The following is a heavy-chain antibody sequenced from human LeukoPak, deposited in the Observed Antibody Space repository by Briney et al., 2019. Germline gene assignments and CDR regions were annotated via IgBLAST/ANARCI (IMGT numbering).Heavy chain of an antibody. CDR3: ARTNWNDAFDI. Sequence: ASVKVSCKASGGTFSSYAVSWVRQAPGQGLEWMGGIIPIFGTANYAQKFQGRVTITTDESTSTAYMELSSLRSEDTAVYYCARTNWNDAFDIWGQGTMVTVSS. CDR2: IIPIFGTA. V-gene: IGHV1-69*05. D-gene: IGHD1-1*01. J-gene: IGHJ3*02. CDR1: GGTFSSYA.